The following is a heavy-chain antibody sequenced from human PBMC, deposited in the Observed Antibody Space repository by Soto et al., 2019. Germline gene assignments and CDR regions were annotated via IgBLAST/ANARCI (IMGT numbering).Heavy chain of an antibody. CDR2: IDPSDSYT. CDR1: GHLFNNHW. J-gene: IGHJ6*02. D-gene: IGHD3-10*01. V-gene: IGHV5-10-1*01. CDR3: ARYSWVRGVHYYYYGMDV. Sequence: ESLKISCKGPGHLFNNHWIGWVRQTPGKGLEWMGRIDPSDSYTNYSPSFQGHVTISADKSISTAYLQWSSLKASDTAMYYCARYSWVRGVHYYYYGMDVWGQGTTVTVSS.